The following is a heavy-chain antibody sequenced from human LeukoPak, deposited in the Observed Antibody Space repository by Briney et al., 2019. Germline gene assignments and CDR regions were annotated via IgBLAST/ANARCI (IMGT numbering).Heavy chain of an antibody. CDR3: ARAPYGEKGWFDP. CDR2: IYYSGST. V-gene: IGHV4-39*01. CDR1: GGSISSSSYY. Sequence: SETLSLTCTVSGGSISSSSYYWGWIRQPPGKGLGWVGSIYYSGSTYYNPSLKSRVTISVDTSKNQFSLKLSSVTAADTAVYYCARAPYGEKGWFDPWGQGTLVTVSS. D-gene: IGHD4-17*01. J-gene: IGHJ5*02.